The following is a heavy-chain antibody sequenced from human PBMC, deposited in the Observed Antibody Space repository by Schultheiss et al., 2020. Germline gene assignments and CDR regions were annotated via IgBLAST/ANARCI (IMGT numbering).Heavy chain of an antibody. Sequence: SGPTLVKPTQTLTLTCAFSGFSLSTSGVGVGWIRQPPGKALEWLALIYWDDDKCYMPSLKSRLTITKDTSKNQVVLTMTNMDPVDTATYYCARVPRGSYYPYFDYWGQGTLVTVSS. CDR1: GFSLSTSGVG. J-gene: IGHJ4*02. V-gene: IGHV2-5*02. CDR2: IYWDDDK. CDR3: ARVPRGSYYPYFDY. D-gene: IGHD1-26*01.